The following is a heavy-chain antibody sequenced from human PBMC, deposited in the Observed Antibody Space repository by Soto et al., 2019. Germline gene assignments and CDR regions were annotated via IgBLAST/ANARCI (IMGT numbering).Heavy chain of an antibody. CDR2: ISGSGGST. D-gene: IGHD2-15*01. Sequence: GGSLRLSCAASGFTFSSYAMSWVRQAPGKGLEWVSAISGSGGSTYYADSVKGRFTISRDNSKNTLYLQMNSLRAEDTAVYYCAKPMVVAALYYYYGMDVWGQGTTVTVSS. V-gene: IGHV3-23*01. J-gene: IGHJ6*02. CDR1: GFTFSSYA. CDR3: AKPMVVAALYYYYGMDV.